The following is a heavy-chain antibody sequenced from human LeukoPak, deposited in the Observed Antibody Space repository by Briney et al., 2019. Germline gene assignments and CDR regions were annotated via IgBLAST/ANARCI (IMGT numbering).Heavy chain of an antibody. Sequence: PGGSLRLSCAASAFTFSSYGMHWVRQAPGKGLEWVSVIYSGGSTYYADSVKGRFTISRDNSKNTLYLQMNSLRAEDTAVYYCARVSGRYCGGDCYADAFDIWGQGKMATVSS. CDR3: ARVSGRYCGGDCYADAFDI. D-gene: IGHD2-21*02. J-gene: IGHJ3*02. CDR1: AFTFSSYG. CDR2: IYSGGST. V-gene: IGHV3-53*01.